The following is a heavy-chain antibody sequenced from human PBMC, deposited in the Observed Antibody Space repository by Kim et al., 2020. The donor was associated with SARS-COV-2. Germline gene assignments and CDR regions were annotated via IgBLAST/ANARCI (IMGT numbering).Heavy chain of an antibody. CDR1: GGSIRSTTYY. J-gene: IGHJ4*02. CDR2: IYYSGTT. CDR3: ARHSSLRGTFDY. Sequence: SETLSLTCTVSGGSIRSTTYYWGCIRQPPGKGLEWIGSIYYSGTTYYNPSLKTRVTISEDTSKNQFSLKLNSVTAADTAVYYCARHSSLRGTFDYWGQGT. D-gene: IGHD2-15*01. V-gene: IGHV4-39*01.